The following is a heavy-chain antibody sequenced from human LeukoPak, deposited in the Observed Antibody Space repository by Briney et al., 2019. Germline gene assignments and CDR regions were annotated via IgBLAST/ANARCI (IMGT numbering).Heavy chain of an antibody. CDR3: AWIDWYTSRWYWNY. CDR2: IKQDGSEK. J-gene: IGHJ4*02. D-gene: IGHD6-13*01. V-gene: IGHV3-7*05. Sequence: GGSLRLSCAASGFTFSSYWMSRVRQAPGKGLEWVANIKQDGSEKYYVDSVKGRFTISRDNDKNSLYLQMNSLRAEDTAVYYCAWIDWYTSRWYWNYWGQGTLVTVSS. CDR1: GFTFSSYW.